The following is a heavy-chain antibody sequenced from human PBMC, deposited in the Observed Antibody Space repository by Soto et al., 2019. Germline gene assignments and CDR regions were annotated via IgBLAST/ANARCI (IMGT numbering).Heavy chain of an antibody. V-gene: IGHV3-33*01. D-gene: IGHD3-3*01. CDR1: GFTFSSYG. CDR3: ARVADDFWSGYYRVLRYYYYYMDV. Sequence: GGSLRLSCAASGFTFSSYGMHWVRQAPGKGLEWVAVIWYDGSNKYYADSVKGRFTISRDNSKNTLYLQMNSLRAEDTAVYYCARVADDFWSGYYRVLRYYYYYMDVWGKGTTVTVSS. J-gene: IGHJ6*03. CDR2: IWYDGSNK.